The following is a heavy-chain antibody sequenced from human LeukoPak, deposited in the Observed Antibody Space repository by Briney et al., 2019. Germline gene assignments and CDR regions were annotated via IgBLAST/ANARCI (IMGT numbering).Heavy chain of an antibody. CDR3: AKVRWDNSGWYYLDS. CDR2: IRYNGNNQ. V-gene: IGHV3-30*02. J-gene: IGHJ4*02. D-gene: IGHD6-19*01. CDR1: GFTFNNYG. Sequence: GGSLRLSCAASGFTFNNYGMHWVRQAPGKGLEWVAFIRYNGNNQYYADSVKGRFTISRDNSKNTLYLQMNNLRAEDTAMYYCAKVRWDNSGWYYLDSWGQGTLVTVSS.